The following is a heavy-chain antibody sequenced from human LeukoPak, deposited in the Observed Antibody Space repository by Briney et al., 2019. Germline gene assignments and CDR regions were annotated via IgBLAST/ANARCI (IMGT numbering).Heavy chain of an antibody. D-gene: IGHD1-26*01. V-gene: IGHV3-74*01. CDR2: INADGSTT. CDR3: ARPSLNTGSYFDY. J-gene: IGHJ4*02. CDR1: GSGFTFNNYW. Sequence: PGGSLRLSCAASGSGFTFNNYWMHWVRQAPGKGLVWVSRINADGSTTSYADSVRGRFTISRDNAKNSLYLQMNSLRAEDTAVYYCARPSLNTGSYFDYWGQGILVSVSS.